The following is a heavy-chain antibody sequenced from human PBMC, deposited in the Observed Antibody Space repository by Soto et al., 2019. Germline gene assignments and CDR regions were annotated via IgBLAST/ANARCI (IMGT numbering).Heavy chain of an antibody. J-gene: IGHJ3*02. CDR2: ISYDGSNK. V-gene: IGHV3-30-3*01. CDR3: ASRYSSGGSCYSGCAFDI. D-gene: IGHD2-15*01. CDR1: GFTFSSYA. Sequence: QVQLVESGGGVVQPGRSLRLSCAASGFTFSSYAMHWVRQAPGKGLEWVAVISYDGSNKYYADSVEGRFTISRDNSKNTLYLQMNSLRAGGRAVYYCASRYSSGGSCYSGCAFDIWGQGTMVTVSS.